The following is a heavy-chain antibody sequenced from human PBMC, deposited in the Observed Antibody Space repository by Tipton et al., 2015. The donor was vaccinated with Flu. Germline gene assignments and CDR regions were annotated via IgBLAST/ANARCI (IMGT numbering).Heavy chain of an antibody. D-gene: IGHD1-14*01. CDR1: GFTVSTSY. CDR3: ARDEGGTYPD. V-gene: IGHV3-53*01. CDR2: VYDDVRT. J-gene: IGHJ4*02. Sequence: GSLRLSCAVSGFTVSTSYMSWVRQPPGKGLEWVSIVYDDVRTYYADSVEGRFAISRDNSKNILYLQMNSLRADDTAVYFCARDEGGTYPDWGQGTLVTVSS.